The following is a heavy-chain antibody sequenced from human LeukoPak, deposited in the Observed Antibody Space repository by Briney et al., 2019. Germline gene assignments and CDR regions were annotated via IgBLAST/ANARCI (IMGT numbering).Heavy chain of an antibody. Sequence: ASVKVSCKASGGTFSSYAISWVRQAPGQGLEWMGGIIPIFGTANYAQKFQGRVTITTDESTSTAYMELSSLRSEDTAAYYCAREGLVRGYPRSHNWFDPWGQGTLVTV. V-gene: IGHV1-69*05. J-gene: IGHJ5*01. CDR1: GGTFSSYA. CDR3: AREGLVRGYPRSHNWFDP. D-gene: IGHD3-10*01. CDR2: IIPIFGTA.